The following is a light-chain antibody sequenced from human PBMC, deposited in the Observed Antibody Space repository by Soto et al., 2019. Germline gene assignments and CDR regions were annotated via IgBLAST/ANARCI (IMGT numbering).Light chain of an antibody. CDR1: SADVGSYNL. Sequence: QSALTQPASVSGSPGQSITISCAGTSADVGSYNLVSWYQQYPGKAPKLMIYEGSQRPSGVSNRFSGSKSGNTASLTISGLQAEDEADYHCCSYAGSSTWLFGGGTQLTVL. J-gene: IGLJ7*01. V-gene: IGLV2-23*01. CDR2: EGS. CDR3: CSYAGSSTWL.